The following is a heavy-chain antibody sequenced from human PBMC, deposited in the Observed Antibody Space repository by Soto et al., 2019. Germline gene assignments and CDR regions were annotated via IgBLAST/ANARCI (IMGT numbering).Heavy chain of an antibody. V-gene: IGHV1-69*08. J-gene: IGHJ5*02. CDR1: GGTFTSYT. Sequence: QVHLVQSGAEVKKPGSSLKISCTTSGGTFTSYTISWLRQAPGQGPEWMGRSIPVLGVANSAQKFQDRVTITADTSTKTAYMELSGLTSDDTAMYYCARDLTIEAAGTFEPWGQGTLVTVSS. CDR2: SIPVLGVA. D-gene: IGHD6-13*01. CDR3: ARDLTIEAAGTFEP.